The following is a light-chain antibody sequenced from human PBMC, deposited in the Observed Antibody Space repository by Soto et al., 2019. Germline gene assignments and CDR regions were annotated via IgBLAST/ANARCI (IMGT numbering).Light chain of an antibody. Sequence: QSVLTQPASVSGSPGQSITISCTGTSSDVGAYNYVSWYQQHPGKAPKLLIYDVTNRPSGVSNRFSGSKSGDTASLTISGPQAEDESDYYCSSYTSSSTLWVFGGGTKVTVL. CDR3: SSYTSSSTLWV. CDR1: SSDVGAYNY. V-gene: IGLV2-14*01. CDR2: DVT. J-gene: IGLJ3*02.